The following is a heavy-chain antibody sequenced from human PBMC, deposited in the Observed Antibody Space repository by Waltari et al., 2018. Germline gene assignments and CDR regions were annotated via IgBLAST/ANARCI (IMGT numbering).Heavy chain of an antibody. D-gene: IGHD5-18*01. Sequence: QVQLQESGPGLVKPSETLSLTCAVSGYSISSGYYWGWHRQPPGKGLEWIGSIYHSGSTYYNPSLKSRVTISVDTSKNQFSLKLSSVTAADTAVYYCARYGGYSYGSPFDYWGQGTLVTVSS. V-gene: IGHV4-38-2*01. CDR3: ARYGGYSYGSPFDY. J-gene: IGHJ4*02. CDR1: GYSISSGYY. CDR2: IYHSGST.